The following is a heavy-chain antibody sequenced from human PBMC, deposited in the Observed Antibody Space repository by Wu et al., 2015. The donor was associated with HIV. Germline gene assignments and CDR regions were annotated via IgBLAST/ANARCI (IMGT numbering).Heavy chain of an antibody. CDR1: GGTFSSYA. CDR2: IIPIFGTA. Sequence: QVQLVQSGSEVKKPGSSVKVSCKASGGTFSSYAISWVRQAPGQGLEWMGGIIPIFGTANYAQKFQGRVTITTDESTSTAYMELSSLRSEDTAVYYCARALGYCSSSSCYPTPLYFDYWGQGTLGHRLL. V-gene: IGHV1-69*05. J-gene: IGHJ4*02. CDR3: ARALGYCSSSSCYPTPLYFDY. D-gene: IGHD2-2*01.